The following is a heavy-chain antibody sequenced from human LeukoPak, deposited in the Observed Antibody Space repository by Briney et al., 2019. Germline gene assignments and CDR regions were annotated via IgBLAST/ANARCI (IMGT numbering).Heavy chain of an antibody. V-gene: IGHV1-8*01. CDR3: ASNPPNTGDFYY. Sequence: ASERVSCKTSGYTFTNLDINWLRQAPGQGLEWMGWMSPNSGDTGYAQKFQGRVSMTRDIFKSTAYMELSSLGSEDTAIYYCASNPPNTGDFYYWGLGTLVTVSS. J-gene: IGHJ4*02. CDR1: GYTFTNLD. CDR2: MSPNSGDT. D-gene: IGHD1-1*01.